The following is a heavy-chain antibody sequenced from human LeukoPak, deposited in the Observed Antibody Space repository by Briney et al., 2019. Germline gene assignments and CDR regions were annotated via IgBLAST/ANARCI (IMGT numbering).Heavy chain of an antibody. V-gene: IGHV5-51*01. Sequence: GESLKISCKGSGYSFISNWIGWVRQMPGKGLEWMGIIYPGDSDTRYSPSFQGQVTISADKSISTAYLQWSSLKASDTAMYYCAREDYYDSSGYGPWGQGTLVTVSS. CDR1: GYSFISNW. D-gene: IGHD3-22*01. CDR2: IYPGDSDT. CDR3: AREDYYDSSGYGP. J-gene: IGHJ4*02.